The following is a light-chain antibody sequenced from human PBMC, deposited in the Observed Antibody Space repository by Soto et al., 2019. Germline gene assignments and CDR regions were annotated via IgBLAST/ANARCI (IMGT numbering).Light chain of an antibody. CDR2: ATS. CDR3: QRNS. J-gene: IGKJ2*01. V-gene: IGKV3-20*01. Sequence: EIMLTQSPGTLSLSPGERATLSCRASQSISTNSLAWYKHKPGQAPRLLIYATSTMATGIPDRFSGSGSGTDFTLTSGRLEPEDFAVYYCQRNSFGQGTRLEFK. CDR1: QSISTNS.